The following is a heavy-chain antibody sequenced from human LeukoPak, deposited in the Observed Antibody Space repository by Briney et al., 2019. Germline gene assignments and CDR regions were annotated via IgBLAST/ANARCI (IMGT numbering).Heavy chain of an antibody. CDR3: TRDILTGYYQPDY. CDR1: GFTFGDYA. Sequence: GGSLRLSCTASGFTFGDYAISWVRQAPGKGLEWVGFIRSKAYGGATEYGASVKGRFTISRDDSKSIAYLQMNSLKPEDTAVYYCTRDILTGYYQPDYWGQGTLVSVSS. J-gene: IGHJ4*02. V-gene: IGHV3-49*04. CDR2: IRSKAYGGAT. D-gene: IGHD3-9*01.